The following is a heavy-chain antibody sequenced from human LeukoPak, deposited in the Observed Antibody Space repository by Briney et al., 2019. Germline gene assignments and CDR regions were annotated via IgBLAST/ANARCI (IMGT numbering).Heavy chain of an antibody. V-gene: IGHV1-69*13. Sequence: SVKVSCKASGGTFNNYAINWVRQAPGQGLEWLGGIIPIFGSSNYAQKFQGRVTITADESTTTAYMELSSLRSEDTAVYYCARVTHTELSTWFDPWGQRTLVTVSS. CDR2: IIPIFGSS. D-gene: IGHD5-18*01. J-gene: IGHJ5*02. CDR1: GGTFNNYA. CDR3: ARVTHTELSTWFDP.